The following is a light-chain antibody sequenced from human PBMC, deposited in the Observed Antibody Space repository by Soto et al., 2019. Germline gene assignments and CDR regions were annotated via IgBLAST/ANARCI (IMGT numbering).Light chain of an antibody. CDR2: KAS. J-gene: IGKJ2*01. CDR3: HQYYNYPYP. CDR1: QSISTW. Sequence: DIQMTQSPSTLSASVGDRVIITCRASQSISTWLAWYQQKPGKAPKILIYKASSLESVVPSRFSGSGSGTEFTLSISSLQPDDFATYYCHQYYNYPYPFGHGSKLEIQ. V-gene: IGKV1-5*03.